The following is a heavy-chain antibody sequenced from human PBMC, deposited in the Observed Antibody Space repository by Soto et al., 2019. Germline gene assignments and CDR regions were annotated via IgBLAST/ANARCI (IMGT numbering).Heavy chain of an antibody. CDR1: GYTFTSYG. D-gene: IGHD3-22*01. J-gene: IGHJ6*02. CDR3: ARDYYDSSGPHFSYDGMDV. V-gene: IGHV1-18*01. Sequence: QVQLVQSGAEVKKPGASVKVSCKASGYTFTSYGISWVRQAPRQGLEWMGWISAYNGNRNYAQKLQGRVTMTTDTPTSTAYMELRSLGSDDTAVYYCARDYYDSSGPHFSYDGMDVWGQGTTVTVSS. CDR2: ISAYNGNR.